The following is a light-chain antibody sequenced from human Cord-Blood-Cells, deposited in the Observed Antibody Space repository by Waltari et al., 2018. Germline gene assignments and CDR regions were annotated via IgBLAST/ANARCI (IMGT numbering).Light chain of an antibody. CDR1: NIGSKS. CDR3: QVWDSSSDHYV. CDR2: DHS. V-gene: IGLV3-21*03. J-gene: IGLJ1*01. Sequence: SYVLTQPPSVAVAPGKTARITCGGDNIGSKSDHWYQQKPGEAPVLVVYDHSDRPSGIPERFSGSNSGNTATLTISRVEAGDEADYYCQVWDSSSDHYVFGTGTKVTVL.